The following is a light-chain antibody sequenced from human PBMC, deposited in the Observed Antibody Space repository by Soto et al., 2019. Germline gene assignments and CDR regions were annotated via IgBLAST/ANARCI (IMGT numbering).Light chain of an antibody. CDR1: QDIRSD. CDR3: LQHNSYPVT. CDR2: AAS. Sequence: DIQMTQSPSSLSASVGDRVTITCRASQDIRSDLGWFQQKPGKAPKRLIYAASTLESDVPSRFSGSRSGTEFTLTISSLQTEDFATYYCLQHNSYPVTFGPGTKVDIK. J-gene: IGKJ3*01. V-gene: IGKV1-17*01.